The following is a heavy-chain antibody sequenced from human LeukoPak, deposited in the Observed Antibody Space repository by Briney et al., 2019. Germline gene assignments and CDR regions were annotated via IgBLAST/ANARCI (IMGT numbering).Heavy chain of an antibody. Sequence: GGSLRLSCAASGFTFSSYGMHWVRQAPGKGLEWVAVISGSGGSTYYADSVKGRFTISRDNSRNTLYLQMNSPRAEDTAVYYCAILPGYSSGWYEVNYWGQGTLVTVSS. CDR3: AILPGYSSGWYEVNY. D-gene: IGHD6-13*01. CDR2: ISGSGGST. J-gene: IGHJ4*02. CDR1: GFTFSSYG. V-gene: IGHV3-23*01.